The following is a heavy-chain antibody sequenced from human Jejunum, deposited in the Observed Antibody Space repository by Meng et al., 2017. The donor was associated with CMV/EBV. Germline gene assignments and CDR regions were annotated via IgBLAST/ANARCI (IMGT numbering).Heavy chain of an antibody. V-gene: IGHV4-59*01. D-gene: IGHD2/OR15-2a*01. Sequence: SGGSITSYDVSWIRQPPGKGLEWIGYRYYRETAYYSPSLRSRVTISADTTTNQFSLRLTSVTPADAAVYFCATTLYPKPFLNHFDPWGQGTLVTVSS. CDR3: ATTLYPKPFLNHFDP. CDR2: RYYRETA. CDR1: GGSITSYD. J-gene: IGHJ5*02.